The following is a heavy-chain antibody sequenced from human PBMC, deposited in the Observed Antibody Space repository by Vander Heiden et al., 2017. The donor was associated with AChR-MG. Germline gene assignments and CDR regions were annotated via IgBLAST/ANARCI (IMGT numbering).Heavy chain of an antibody. CDR1: GFTFPSYG. Sequence: EVQLVESGGGLVRPGGSLRLSCAASGFTFPSYGLSWVRPAPGKGLEWVSYSSSSSKTIYYANSVKGRFTISRDNAKNSLYLQMNSLTDEDTALYYCAREYGTSDATTFDHWGQGTLVAVSS. CDR3: AREYGTSDATTFDH. D-gene: IGHD3-10*01. CDR2: SSSSSKTI. J-gene: IGHJ4*02. V-gene: IGHV3-48*02.